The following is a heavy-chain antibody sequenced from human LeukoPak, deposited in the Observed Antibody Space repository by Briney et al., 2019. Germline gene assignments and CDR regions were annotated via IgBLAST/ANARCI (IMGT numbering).Heavy chain of an antibody. Sequence: PAGSLRLSCSASGFTFSRYAMHWVRRAPGKGLECVSAISSNGGSTYYADSVKGRFTISRDNSRNTLHLQMSSLRVEDTAVYYCVKDSSSGSYFDYWGQGTLVTVSS. CDR2: ISSNGGST. J-gene: IGHJ4*02. V-gene: IGHV3-64D*06. CDR1: GFTFSRYA. CDR3: VKDSSSGSYFDY. D-gene: IGHD3-10*01.